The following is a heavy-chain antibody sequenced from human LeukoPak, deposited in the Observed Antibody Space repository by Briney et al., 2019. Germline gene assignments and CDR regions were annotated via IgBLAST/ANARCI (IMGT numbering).Heavy chain of an antibody. CDR1: GFTFSSYW. CDR3: TRAHWAIGDAFDI. V-gene: IGHV3-74*01. Sequence: PGGSLRLSCAASGFTFSSYWMHWVRQAPGKGLVWVSRINSDGSSISYADSVKGRFTISRDNAKNTLYLEMNSLRAEDTAVYYCTRAHWAIGDAFDIWGQGTMVTVSS. D-gene: IGHD7-27*01. CDR2: INSDGSSI. J-gene: IGHJ3*02.